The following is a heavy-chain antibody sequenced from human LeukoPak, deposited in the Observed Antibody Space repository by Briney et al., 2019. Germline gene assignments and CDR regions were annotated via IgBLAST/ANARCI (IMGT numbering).Heavy chain of an antibody. Sequence: ASVKVSCKASGYTFTSYGISWVRQAPGQGLEWMGWISAYNGNTNYAQKLQGRVTMTTDTSTSTAYMELRSLRSDDTAVCYCARLSYYYDSSGYCDYWGQGTLVTVSS. J-gene: IGHJ4*02. D-gene: IGHD3-22*01. V-gene: IGHV1-18*01. CDR1: GYTFTSYG. CDR2: ISAYNGNT. CDR3: ARLSYYYDSSGYCDY.